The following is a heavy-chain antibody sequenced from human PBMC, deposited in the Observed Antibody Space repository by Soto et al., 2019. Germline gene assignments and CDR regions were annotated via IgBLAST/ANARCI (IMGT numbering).Heavy chain of an antibody. CDR3: ARGGSAAIHYYYYYMDV. J-gene: IGHJ6*03. D-gene: IGHD2-2*01. V-gene: IGHV4-59*01. CDR1: GGSISSYY. CDR2: IYYSGST. Sequence: PSETLSLTCTVSGGSISSYYWSWIRQPPGKGLEWIGYIYYSGSTNYNPSLKSRVTISVDTSKNQFSLKLSSVTAADTAVYYCARGGSAAIHYYYYYMDVWGKGTTVTVSS.